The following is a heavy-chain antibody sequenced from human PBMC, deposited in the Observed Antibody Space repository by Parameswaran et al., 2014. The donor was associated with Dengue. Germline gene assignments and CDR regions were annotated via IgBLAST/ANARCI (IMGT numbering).Heavy chain of an antibody. V-gene: IGHV1-18*01. Sequence: SWVRQAPGQGLEWMGWISAYNGNTNYAQKLQGRVTMTTDTSTSTAYMELRSLRSDDTAVYYCARDRVIVVVPAATDYWGQGTLVTVSS. D-gene: IGHD2-2*01. CDR2: ISAYNGNT. CDR3: ARDRVIVVVPAATDY. J-gene: IGHJ4*02.